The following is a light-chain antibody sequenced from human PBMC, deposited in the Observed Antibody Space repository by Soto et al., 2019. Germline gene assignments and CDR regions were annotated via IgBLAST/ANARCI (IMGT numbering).Light chain of an antibody. CDR2: GAS. V-gene: IGKV3-20*01. CDR1: QSVSSSY. J-gene: IGKJ4*01. Sequence: EIVLTQSPGTLSLSPGERATLSCSASQSVSSSYLAWYQQKPGQAPRLLIYGASSRATGNPDRFSGSGSGTDFTLTISRLEPEDFPVYYCQQYGSSPRLTFGGGTKVEIK. CDR3: QQYGSSPRLT.